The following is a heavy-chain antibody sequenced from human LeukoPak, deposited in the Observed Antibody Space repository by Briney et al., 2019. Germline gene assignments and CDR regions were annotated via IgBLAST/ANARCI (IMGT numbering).Heavy chain of an antibody. Sequence: PSETLSLTCAVYGGSFSGYYWSWIRQPPGNGLEWIGEINHSGSTNYNPSLKSRVTISVDTSKNQFSLKLSSVTAADTAVYYCARGALGVELGLVYYYMDVWGKGTTVTVSS. CDR2: INHSGST. CDR3: ARGALGVELGLVYYYMDV. J-gene: IGHJ6*03. V-gene: IGHV4-34*01. D-gene: IGHD1-7*01. CDR1: GGSFSGYY.